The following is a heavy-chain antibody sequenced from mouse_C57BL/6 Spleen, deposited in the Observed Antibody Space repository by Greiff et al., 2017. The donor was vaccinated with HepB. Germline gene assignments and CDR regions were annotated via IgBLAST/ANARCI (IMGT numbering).Heavy chain of an antibody. D-gene: IGHD1-1*02. CDR1: GYSITSGYY. Sequence: DVKLQESGPGLVKPSQSLSLTCSVTGYSITSGYYWNWIRQFPGNKLEWMGYISYDGSNNYNPSLKNRISITRDTSKNQFFLKLNSVTTEDTATYYCARGNGYVDYWGQGTTLTVSS. CDR2: ISYDGSN. V-gene: IGHV3-6*01. CDR3: ARGNGYVDY. J-gene: IGHJ2*01.